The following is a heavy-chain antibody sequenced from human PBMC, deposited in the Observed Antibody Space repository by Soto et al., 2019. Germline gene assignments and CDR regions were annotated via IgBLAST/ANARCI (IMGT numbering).Heavy chain of an antibody. J-gene: IGHJ4*02. V-gene: IGHV4-34*01. Sequence: TSETLSLTCAVYGGSFSGYYWSWIRQPPGKGLGWIGEINHSGSTNYNPSLKSRVTISVDTSKNQFSLKLSSVTAADTAVYYCARGRIYSDYWGQGTLVTVSS. D-gene: IGHD2-15*01. CDR3: ARGRIYSDY. CDR2: INHSGST. CDR1: GGSFSGYY.